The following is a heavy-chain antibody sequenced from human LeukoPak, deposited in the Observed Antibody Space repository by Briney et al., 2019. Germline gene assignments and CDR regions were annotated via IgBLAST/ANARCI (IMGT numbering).Heavy chain of an antibody. CDR3: ARQWLVNG. Sequence: GGSLRLSCAASGFTFSSYAMNWVRQAPGKGLEWVSSISESGGTTDYADSVKGRFTISRDNSKNTLYLQMNSLRAEDTAVHYCARQWLVNGWGQGTLVTVSS. J-gene: IGHJ4*02. CDR2: ISESGGTT. V-gene: IGHV3-23*01. D-gene: IGHD6-19*01. CDR1: GFTFSSYA.